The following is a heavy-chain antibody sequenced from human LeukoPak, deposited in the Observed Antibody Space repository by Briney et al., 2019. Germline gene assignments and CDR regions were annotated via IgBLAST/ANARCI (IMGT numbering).Heavy chain of an antibody. Sequence: PGGSLRLSCAASGFTFSSYAMSWVRQAPGKGLEWVSAISGSGGSTYYADSVKGRFTISRDNSKNTLYLQMNSLRAEDTAVYYCAKDLGGSGWYSIRFGYWGQGTLVTVSS. CDR1: GFTFSSYA. V-gene: IGHV3-23*01. J-gene: IGHJ4*02. CDR2: ISGSGGST. CDR3: AKDLGGSGWYSIRFGY. D-gene: IGHD6-19*01.